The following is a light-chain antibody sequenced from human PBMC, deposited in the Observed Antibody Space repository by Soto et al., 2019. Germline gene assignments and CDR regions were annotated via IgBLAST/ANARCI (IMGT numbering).Light chain of an antibody. CDR1: QSVRSDY. V-gene: IGKV3-20*01. CDR3: QQYGSSSWT. Sequence: EIVLTQSPGTLSLSPGERATLSCRASQSVRSDYLAWYQQKPGQAPRLLIYGASSRATGIPDRFSGSGSGTEFTLTISRLEPEDFAVYYCQQYGSSSWTFGQGTKVDI. CDR2: GAS. J-gene: IGKJ1*01.